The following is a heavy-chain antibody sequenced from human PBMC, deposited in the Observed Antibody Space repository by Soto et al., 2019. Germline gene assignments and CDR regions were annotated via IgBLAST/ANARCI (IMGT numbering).Heavy chain of an antibody. CDR1: GYSFTTYA. D-gene: IGHD1-26*01. CDR2: INPGTGNR. Sequence: QVQVVQSGTEVKKPGASVKVACKTSGYSFTTYAIHWVRQAPGQSLEWMGWINPGTGNRRFSQKFQGRITITGDTSASTAYMELNSLRAEDTAVYYCARKAFGEEGASGVFDHWGQGTLVSVSS. V-gene: IGHV1-3*01. CDR3: ARKAFGEEGASGVFDH. J-gene: IGHJ4*02.